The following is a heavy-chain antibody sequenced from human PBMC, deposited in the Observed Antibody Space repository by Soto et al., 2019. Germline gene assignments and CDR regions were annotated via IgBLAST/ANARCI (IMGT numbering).Heavy chain of an antibody. CDR3: ARGLEPLPPQHLDC. V-gene: IGHV3-23*01. Sequence: GGSLRLSCAASGFTFSNYAMNWVRQAPGKGLEWVSVISGSGGGAYYADSVQGRFTISRDNAKNSLYLQMNSLRAEDTAVYYCARGLEPLPPQHLDCWGQGTLVTVSS. CDR2: ISGSGGGA. CDR1: GFTFSNYA. J-gene: IGHJ4*02.